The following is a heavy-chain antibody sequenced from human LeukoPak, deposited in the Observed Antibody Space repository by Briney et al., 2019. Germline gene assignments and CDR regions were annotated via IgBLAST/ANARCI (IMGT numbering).Heavy chain of an antibody. CDR2: ISGSGGST. D-gene: IGHD3-10*01. Sequence: GGSLRLSCAASGFTFSTYAMSWVHQAPGKGLEWVSTISGSGGSTYYADSVKGRFTISRDNSMNTLYLHLRSLRAEDTAVYYCALTAMVRGVTPGVYWGQGTLVTVSS. V-gene: IGHV3-23*01. CDR3: ALTAMVRGVTPGVY. CDR1: GFTFSTYA. J-gene: IGHJ4*02.